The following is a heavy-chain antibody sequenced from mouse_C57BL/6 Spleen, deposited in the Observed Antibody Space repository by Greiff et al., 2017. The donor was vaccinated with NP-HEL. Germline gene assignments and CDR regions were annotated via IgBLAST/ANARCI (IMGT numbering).Heavy chain of an antibody. CDR3: ARTAGSSSWYFDV. V-gene: IGHV1-82*01. CDR1: GYAFSSSW. D-gene: IGHD1-1*01. Sequence: VQLQQSGPELVKPGASVKISCKASGYAFSSSWMNWVKQRPGKGLEWIGRIYPGDGDTNYNGKFKGKATLTADKSSSTAYMQLSSLTSEDSAVYFCARTAGSSSWYFDVWGTGTTVTVSS. CDR2: IYPGDGDT. J-gene: IGHJ1*03.